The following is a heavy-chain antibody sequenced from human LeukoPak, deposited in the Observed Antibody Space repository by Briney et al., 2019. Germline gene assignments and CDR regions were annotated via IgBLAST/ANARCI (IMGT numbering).Heavy chain of an antibody. D-gene: IGHD5/OR15-5a*01. V-gene: IGHV3-66*01. CDR3: ARSTPLSPRSWDY. CDR2: IYSGGST. Sequence: GGSLRLSCAASGFTVSSNYMSWVRQAPGKGLEWVSVIYSGGSTYYADSVKGRFTISRDNSKNTLYLQMNSLRAEDTAVYYCARSTPLSPRSWDYWGQGTLVTVSS. CDR1: GFTVSSNY. J-gene: IGHJ4*02.